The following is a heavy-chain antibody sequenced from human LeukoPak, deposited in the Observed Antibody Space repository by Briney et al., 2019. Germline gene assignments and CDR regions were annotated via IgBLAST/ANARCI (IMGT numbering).Heavy chain of an antibody. CDR1: GGTFSSYA. CDR3: ARDSGSYSLYYYYGMDV. J-gene: IGHJ6*02. D-gene: IGHD1-26*01. CDR2: IIPIFGTA. V-gene: IGHV1-69*13. Sequence: ASVKVSCKASGGTFSSYAISWVRQAPGQGLEWMGGIIPIFGTANYAQKFQGRVTITADESTSTAYMELSSLRSEDTAVYYCARDSGSYSLYYYYGMDVWGQGTTVTVSS.